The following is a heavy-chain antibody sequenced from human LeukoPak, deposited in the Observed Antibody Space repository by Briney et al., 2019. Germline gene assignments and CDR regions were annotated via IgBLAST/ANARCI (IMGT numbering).Heavy chain of an antibody. D-gene: IGHD1-26*01. V-gene: IGHV3-74*01. CDR1: GFTFSSYW. CDR3: ARGQFGSGID. Sequence: GGSLRLSCAASGFTFSSYWMHWVRQAPGKGLVWVSRINSDGSITTYADSVRGRFTISRDNAKSTLYLQMNSLRAEDTAVYYCARGQFGSGIDWGQGTLVTVSS. J-gene: IGHJ4*02. CDR2: INSDGSIT.